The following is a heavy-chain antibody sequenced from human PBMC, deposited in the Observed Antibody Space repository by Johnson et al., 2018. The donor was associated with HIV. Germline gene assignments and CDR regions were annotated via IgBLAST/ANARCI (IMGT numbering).Heavy chain of an antibody. Sequence: VQLVESGGGVVQPGRSLRLSCAASGFTFSNYAMDWVRQAPGKGLEWVAVISYDGSNKYYADSVKGRFTISRDNSKNTLYLQMNSLRAEDTAVYYCAKDLVDSENEEWSTDYYDFSIGYPGQDPRAVVGAFDIWGQGTMVTVSS. J-gene: IGHJ3*02. CDR2: ISYDGSNK. CDR3: AKDLVDSENEEWSTDYYDFSIGYPGQDPRAVVGAFDI. D-gene: IGHD3-3*01. V-gene: IGHV3-30*18. CDR1: GFTFSNYA.